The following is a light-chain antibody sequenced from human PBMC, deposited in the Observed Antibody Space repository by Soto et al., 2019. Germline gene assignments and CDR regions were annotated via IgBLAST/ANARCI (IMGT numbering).Light chain of an antibody. Sequence: EIELTQSPSTLSVSPGERATLSCRASQSVSSNLAWYQQKPGQAPRLLIYGASTRATGIPARFSGSGSGTEFTLTISSRRAEDFEFDYCQQDHNWPQWTFGQGTKVEIK. CDR1: QSVSSN. CDR2: GAS. V-gene: IGKV3-15*01. CDR3: QQDHNWPQWT. J-gene: IGKJ1*01.